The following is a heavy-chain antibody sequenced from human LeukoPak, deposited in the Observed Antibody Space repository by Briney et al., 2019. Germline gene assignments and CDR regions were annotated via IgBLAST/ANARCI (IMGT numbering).Heavy chain of an antibody. CDR3: VRVVKCPSGSCYSGFFQT. CDR1: DDSIRAHT. J-gene: IGHJ1*01. V-gene: IGHV4-4*07. CDR2: LYPTGST. D-gene: IGHD2-15*01. Sequence: SETLSLTCTVSDDSIRAHTWGWIRQPVGKGLEWIGRLYPTGSTNYNASLKSRVTMSVETSNNQFSLKLTSMTAADTAVYYCVRVVKCPSGSCYSGFFQTWGQGAPVTVAS.